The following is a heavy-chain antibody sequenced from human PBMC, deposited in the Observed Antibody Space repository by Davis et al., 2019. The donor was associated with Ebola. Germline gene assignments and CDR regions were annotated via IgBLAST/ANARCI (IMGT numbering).Heavy chain of an antibody. D-gene: IGHD2-8*02. Sequence: GESLKTLCKAPGYNFPSYWIGRVRQKSGEGLEWMGNIYPSDSDTRYSPSFQGQVTISAEKSISTVYLQWSSLKASDTAIYYCASLRRTITGMDDAFDIWGQGTMVTVSS. J-gene: IGHJ3*02. V-gene: IGHV5-51*01. CDR2: IYPSDSDT. CDR1: GYNFPSYW. CDR3: ASLRRTITGMDDAFDI.